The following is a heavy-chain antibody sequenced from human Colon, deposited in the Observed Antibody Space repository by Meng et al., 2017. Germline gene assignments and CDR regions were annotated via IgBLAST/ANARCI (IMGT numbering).Heavy chain of an antibody. J-gene: IGHJ4*02. CDR1: GGSFSKAR. Sequence: VELGGSGGGSVGPGGTLRLPCAASGGSFSKARMRWGRRAPGKGLEWVGRMKSKTDGGTTDYAAPVKGRFTISRDDSKNTLYLQMNSLKTEDTAIYYCTTAPAGRYWGQGTLVTVSS. D-gene: IGHD3-10*01. CDR3: TTAPAGRY. V-gene: IGHV3-15*01. CDR2: MKSKTDGGTT.